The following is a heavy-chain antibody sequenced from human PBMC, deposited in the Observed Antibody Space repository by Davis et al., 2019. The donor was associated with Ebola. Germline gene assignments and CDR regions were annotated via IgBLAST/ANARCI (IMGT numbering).Heavy chain of an antibody. J-gene: IGHJ4*02. CDR1: GFTFSSYA. CDR2: ISYDGNNK. V-gene: IGHV3-30-3*01. CDR3: AKGDSVVVAAIDY. D-gene: IGHD2-15*01. Sequence: GESLKISCAASGFTFSSYAMHWVRQAPGKGLEWVAVISYDGNNKYYADSAKGRFTISRDTSKNTLYLQINSLRREDTALYYCAKGDSVVVAAIDYWGQGTLVTVSS.